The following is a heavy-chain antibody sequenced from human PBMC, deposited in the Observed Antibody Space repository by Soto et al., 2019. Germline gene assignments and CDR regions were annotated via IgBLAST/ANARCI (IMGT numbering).Heavy chain of an antibody. CDR3: AKGRKYSSGQSAFDI. CDR2: ISGSGGST. J-gene: IGHJ3*02. D-gene: IGHD6-19*01. CDR1: GFTFSSYA. Sequence: EVQLLESGGGLVQPGGSLRLSCAASGFTFSSYAMSWVRQAPGKGLEWVSAISGSGGSTYYADSVKGRFTISRDNSKNPLYLQMNSLRAEDTAVYYRAKGRKYSSGQSAFDIWGQGTMVTVSS. V-gene: IGHV3-23*01.